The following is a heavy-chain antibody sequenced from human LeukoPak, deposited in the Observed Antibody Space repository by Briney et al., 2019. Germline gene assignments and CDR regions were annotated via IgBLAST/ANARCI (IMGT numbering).Heavy chain of an antibody. J-gene: IGHJ4*02. CDR2: VNRDGDST. CDR3: AKDGGYYDSSGYFDY. CDR1: GFTFSSYW. Sequence: GGSLRLSCASSGFTFSSYWMNWVRQAPGKGLVWVSRVNRDGDSTTYADSVKGRFTISRDNAKNTLYLQMNSLRAEDTAVYYCAKDGGYYDSSGYFDYWGQGTLVTVSS. V-gene: IGHV3-74*01. D-gene: IGHD3-22*01.